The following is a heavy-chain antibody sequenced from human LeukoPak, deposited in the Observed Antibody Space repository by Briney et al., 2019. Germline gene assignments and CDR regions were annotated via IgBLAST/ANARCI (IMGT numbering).Heavy chain of an antibody. J-gene: IGHJ4*02. CDR2: ISAYNGNT. CDR3: ARANPRAYCGGDCYSREFDY. D-gene: IGHD2-21*02. V-gene: IGHV1-18*01. Sequence: GASVKVSCKASGYTFISYGISWVRQAPGQGLEWMGWISAYNGNTNYAQKLQGRVTMTTDTSTSTAYMELRSLRSDDTAVYYCARANPRAYCGGDCYSREFDYWGQGTLVTVSS. CDR1: GYTFISYG.